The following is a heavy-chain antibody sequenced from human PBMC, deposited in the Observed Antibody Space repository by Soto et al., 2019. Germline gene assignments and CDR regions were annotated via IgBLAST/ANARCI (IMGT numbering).Heavy chain of an antibody. CDR3: ARVYRITMVRGELSEY. CDR1: GYTFTSYG. J-gene: IGHJ4*02. Sequence: QVQLVQSGAEVKKPGASVKVSCKASGYTFTSYGISWVRQAPGQGLEWMGWISAYNGNTNYAQKLQGRVTMTTDTSTSTAYMELSSLRSDDTAVSYCARVYRITMVRGELSEYWGQGTLVTFSS. CDR2: ISAYNGNT. D-gene: IGHD3-10*01. V-gene: IGHV1-18*01.